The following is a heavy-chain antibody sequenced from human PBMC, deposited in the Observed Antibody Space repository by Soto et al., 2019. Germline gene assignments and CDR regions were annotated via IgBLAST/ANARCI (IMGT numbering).Heavy chain of an antibody. CDR3: ARVSSGFDYVAFDI. J-gene: IGHJ3*02. D-gene: IGHD3-10*02. CDR2: IYYSGST. V-gene: IGHV4-59*01. CDR1: GGSISSYY. Sequence: SETLSLTCTVSGGSISSYYWSWIRQPPGKGLEWIGYIYYSGSTNYNPSLKSRVTISVDTSKNQFSLKLSSVTAADTAVYYCARVSSGFDYVAFDIWGQGTVVTVSS.